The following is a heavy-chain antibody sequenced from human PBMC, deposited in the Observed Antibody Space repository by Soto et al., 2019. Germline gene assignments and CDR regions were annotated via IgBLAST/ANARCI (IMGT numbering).Heavy chain of an antibody. D-gene: IGHD3-10*01. CDR2: IIPIFGTA. CDR1: GGTFSSYA. Sequence: QVQLVQSGAEVKKPGSSVKVSCKASGGTFSSYAISWVRQAPGQGLEWMGGIIPIFGTANYAQKFQGRVTITADESTSTAYLELSSLRSEDTAVYYCGYGSGSYNYYYYGMDVWGQGTTVTGSS. J-gene: IGHJ6*02. CDR3: GYGSGSYNYYYYGMDV. V-gene: IGHV1-69*01.